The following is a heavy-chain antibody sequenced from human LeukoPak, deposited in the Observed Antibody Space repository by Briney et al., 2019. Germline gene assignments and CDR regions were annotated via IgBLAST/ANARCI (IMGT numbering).Heavy chain of an antibody. J-gene: IGHJ4*02. D-gene: IGHD3-22*01. CDR2: IYYSGST. CDR1: GGSISSYY. V-gene: IGHV4-59*08. Sequence: SETPSLTCTVSGGSISSYYWSWIRQPPGKGLEWIGYIYYSGSTNYNPSLKSRVTISVDTSKNQFSLKLSSVTAADTAVYYCARRSSGYYPYFDYWGQGTLVTVSS. CDR3: ARRSSGYYPYFDY.